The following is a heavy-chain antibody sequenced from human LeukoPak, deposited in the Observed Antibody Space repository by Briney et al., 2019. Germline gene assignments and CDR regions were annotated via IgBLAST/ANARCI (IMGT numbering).Heavy chain of an antibody. V-gene: IGHV3-23*01. D-gene: IGHD6-13*01. CDR3: ARHVDSSWAGCDF. CDR1: GFTFDNYA. Sequence: GGSLRLSRAASGFTFDNYAMTWVRQAPGKGLEWVSTHSASGGRTYYADSVKGRFTISKDNSKNMLYLQLNSLRADDTAVYYCARHVDSSWAGCDFWGQGTLVTVSS. CDR2: HSASGGRT. J-gene: IGHJ4*02.